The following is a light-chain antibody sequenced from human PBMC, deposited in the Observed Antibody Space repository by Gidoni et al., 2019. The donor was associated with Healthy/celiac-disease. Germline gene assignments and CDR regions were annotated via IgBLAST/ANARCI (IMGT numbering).Light chain of an antibody. CDR1: QSVLYSSNNRNY. CDR3: QQYYSTPDT. Sequence: DIVMTQSPDPLAVSLGERATINCKSSQSVLYSSNNRNYLAWYQQKPGQPPKLLIYCASTRESGVPDRFSGSGSGTDFTLTISSLQAEDVAVYYCQQYYSTPDTFXQXTKLEIK. CDR2: CAS. V-gene: IGKV4-1*01. J-gene: IGKJ2*01.